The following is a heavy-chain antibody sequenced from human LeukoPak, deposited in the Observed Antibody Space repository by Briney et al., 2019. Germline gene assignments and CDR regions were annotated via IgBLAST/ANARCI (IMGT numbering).Heavy chain of an antibody. J-gene: IGHJ5*02. V-gene: IGHV1-69*04. D-gene: IGHD3-22*01. CDR3: ASARISYYDSSGYYH. Sequence: ASVKVSCKASGGTFSSYAISWVRQAPGQGLEWMGRIIPIFGIANYAQKFQGRVTITADKSTSTAYMELSSLRSEDTAVYYCASARISYYDSSGYYHWGQGTLVTVSS. CDR1: GGTFSSYA. CDR2: IIPIFGIA.